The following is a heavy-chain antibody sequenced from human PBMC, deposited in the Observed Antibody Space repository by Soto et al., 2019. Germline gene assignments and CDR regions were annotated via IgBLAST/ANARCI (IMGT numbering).Heavy chain of an antibody. J-gene: IGHJ6*02. CDR3: ARTMVRGVSYGMDV. V-gene: IGHV1-3*01. CDR2: TNAGNGNT. Sequence: GASVKVSCKASGYTFTSYAMHWVRQAPGQRLEWMGWTNAGNGNTKYSQKFQGRVTITRDTSASTAYMELSRLRSDDTAVYYCARTMVRGVSYGMDVWGQGTTVTVSS. D-gene: IGHD3-10*01. CDR1: GYTFTSYA.